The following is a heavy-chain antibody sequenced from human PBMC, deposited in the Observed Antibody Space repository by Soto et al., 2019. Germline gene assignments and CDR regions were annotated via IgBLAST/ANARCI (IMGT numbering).Heavy chain of an antibody. CDR1: GGSISSSSCY. Sequence: PSETLSLTCTVSGGSISSSSCYWGWIRQPPGKWLEWIGSIYYSGSTYYNPSLKSRVTISVDTSKNQFSLKLSSVTAADAAVYYCATILRYYYDSSGYYPYYFDYWGQGTLVTVYS. V-gene: IGHV4-39*01. J-gene: IGHJ4*02. CDR2: IYYSGST. CDR3: ATILRYYYDSSGYYPYYFDY. D-gene: IGHD3-22*01.